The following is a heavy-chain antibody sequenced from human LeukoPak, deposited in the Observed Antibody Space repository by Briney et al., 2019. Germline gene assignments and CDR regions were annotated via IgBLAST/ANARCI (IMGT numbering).Heavy chain of an antibody. D-gene: IGHD1-26*01. V-gene: IGHV3-23*01. CDR3: AKVRDGRSTGGTYYYYMDV. CDR1: GFTFSSYA. J-gene: IGHJ6*03. CDR2: ISGSGGST. Sequence: GESLRLSCAASGFTFSSYAMSWVRQAPGKGLEWVSAISGSGGSTYYADSVKGRFTISRDNSKNTLYLQMNSLRVEDTAVFYCAKVRDGRSTGGTYYYYMDVWGEGTTVTVSS.